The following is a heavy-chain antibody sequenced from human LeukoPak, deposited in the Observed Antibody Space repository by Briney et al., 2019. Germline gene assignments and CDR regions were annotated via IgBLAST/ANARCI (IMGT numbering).Heavy chain of an antibody. Sequence: SVKVSCKASGFTFTSSAMQWVRQARGQGLEWIGWIVVGSGTTNYEQKFQESVTITRNTSTSTAYMELSRLRSEDTAVYYCGADHGMTTVANWGQGTLVTVSS. J-gene: IGHJ4*02. V-gene: IGHV1-58*02. CDR1: GFTFTSSA. D-gene: IGHD4-23*01. CDR3: GADHGMTTVAN. CDR2: IVVGSGTT.